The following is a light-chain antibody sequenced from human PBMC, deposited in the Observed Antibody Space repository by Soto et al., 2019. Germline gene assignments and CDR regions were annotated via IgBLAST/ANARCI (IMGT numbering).Light chain of an antibody. V-gene: IGKV3-20*01. CDR1: QSVTNSR. Sequence: EIVLTQSPGTLSLSPVERATLSCRASQSVTNSRLAWYQQKPGQAPKVLIYGGSNRATGIPDRFSGSGSGTDFTLTISRLEPEDFAVYYCQPWSSSPRNFGHGTKLEIK. J-gene: IGKJ2*01. CDR2: GGS. CDR3: QPWSSSPRN.